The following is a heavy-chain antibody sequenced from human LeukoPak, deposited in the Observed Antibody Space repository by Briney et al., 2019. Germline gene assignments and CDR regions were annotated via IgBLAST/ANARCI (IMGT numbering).Heavy chain of an antibody. CDR2: ISSSGSTI. CDR1: GFTFSDYY. Sequence: GGSLRLSCAASGFTFSDYYMSWIRQAPGKGLEWVSYISSSGSTIYYADSVKGRFTISRDNAKNSLYLQMTSLRAEDTAVYYCARVEYSYGSRRYYYGMDVWGQGTTVTVSS. D-gene: IGHD5-18*01. V-gene: IGHV3-11*01. J-gene: IGHJ6*02. CDR3: ARVEYSYGSRRYYYGMDV.